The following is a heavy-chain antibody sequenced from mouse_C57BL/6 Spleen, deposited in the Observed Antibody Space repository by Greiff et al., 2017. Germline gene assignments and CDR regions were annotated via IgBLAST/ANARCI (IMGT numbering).Heavy chain of an antibody. CDR2: IDPSDSET. J-gene: IGHJ2*01. CDR3: ARDYYGSSSSFDD. CDR1: GYTFTSYW. V-gene: IGHV1-52*01. Sequence: QVQLQQPGAELVRPGSSVKLSCKASGYTFTSYWMHWVKQRPIQGLEWIGNIDPSDSETHYNQKFKDKATLTVDKSSSTAYMQLSSLTSEDSAVYYCARDYYGSSSSFDDWGQGTTLTVSS. D-gene: IGHD1-1*01.